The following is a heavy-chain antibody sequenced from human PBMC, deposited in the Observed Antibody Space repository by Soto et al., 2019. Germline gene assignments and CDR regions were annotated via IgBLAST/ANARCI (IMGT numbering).Heavy chain of an antibody. CDR3: ARGIKYGAYSRWFDP. CDR2: RNPNSGNT. D-gene: IGHD4-17*01. Sequence: QVQLVQSGAEVKKPGASVKVSCKASGYTFTSYDINWVRQAAGQELEYLGWRNPNSGNTAYVQKFQGRVTMTWDTSITTAYMELSSLRSEATAVYFCARGIKYGAYSRWFDPWGQGTLVTVSS. CDR1: GYTFTSYD. V-gene: IGHV1-8*01. J-gene: IGHJ5*02.